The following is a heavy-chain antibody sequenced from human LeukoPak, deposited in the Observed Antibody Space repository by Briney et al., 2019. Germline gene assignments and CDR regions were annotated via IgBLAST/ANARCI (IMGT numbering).Heavy chain of an antibody. D-gene: IGHD6-13*01. CDR1: GFTFSNYW. CDR3: ARDDPIAAAGMFDY. CDR2: INFDGSST. V-gene: IGHV3-74*01. J-gene: IGHJ4*02. Sequence: GGSLRLSCAASGFTFSNYWMHWVRQAPGKGLVWVSRINFDGSSTFYADFVKGRFTISRDNAENTLYLQMNSLRAEDSAVYYCARDDPIAAAGMFDYWGQGTLVTVSS.